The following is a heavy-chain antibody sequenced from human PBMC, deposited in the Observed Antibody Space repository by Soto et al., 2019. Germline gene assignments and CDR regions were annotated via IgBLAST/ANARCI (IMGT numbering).Heavy chain of an antibody. CDR2: ISSNSAYI. Sequence: PWGSLRLSCAASGFTFLSFTINFFGHAPFKELEWVSTISSNSAYIYYTDALRGRFTISRDNAKNSLHLQMNSLRAEDTAVYYCTRDASRDSSARGWFDPWGPGTLVTVSS. D-gene: IGHD6-13*01. CDR1: GFTFLSFT. CDR3: TRDASRDSSARGWFDP. J-gene: IGHJ5*02. V-gene: IGHV3-21*01.